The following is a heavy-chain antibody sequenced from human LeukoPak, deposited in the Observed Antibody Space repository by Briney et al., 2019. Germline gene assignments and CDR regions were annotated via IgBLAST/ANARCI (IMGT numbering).Heavy chain of an antibody. V-gene: IGHV4-61*02. D-gene: IGHD6-19*01. CDR3: AREIVAGLGVSFDI. CDR2: IDTSGST. CDR1: GGSISSGSYY. Sequence: SETLSLTCTVSGGSISSGSYYWSWIRQPAGKGLEWIGRIDTSGSTNYNPSLKSRVTISVDTSKNQFSLKLSSVTAADTAVYYCAREIVAGLGVSFDIWGQGTMVTVSS. J-gene: IGHJ3*02.